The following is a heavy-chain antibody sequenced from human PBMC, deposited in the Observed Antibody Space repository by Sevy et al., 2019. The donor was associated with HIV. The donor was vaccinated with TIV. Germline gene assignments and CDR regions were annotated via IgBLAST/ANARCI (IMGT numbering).Heavy chain of an antibody. J-gene: IGHJ4*02. D-gene: IGHD3-10*01. Sequence: ASVPVSCKASAFAFASFDIHWVRQAPGQGLEWMGWIAAYNGDTNYGQKFRGRVTLTTERSTRIVYMVLRSLTSDDTARYYCTMGGTPNSRSYYFDDWARGSLVTVSS. CDR3: TMGGTPNSRSYYFDD. CDR2: IAAYNGDT. V-gene: IGHV1-18*01. CDR1: AFAFASFD.